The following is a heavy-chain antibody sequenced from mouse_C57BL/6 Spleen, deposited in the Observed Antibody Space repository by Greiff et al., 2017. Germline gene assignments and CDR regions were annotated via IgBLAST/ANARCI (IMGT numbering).Heavy chain of an antibody. CDR3: ARNYGNYGYAMDY. D-gene: IGHD2-1*01. J-gene: IGHJ4*01. V-gene: IGHV1-66*01. CDR2: IYPGSGNT. Sequence: VQLQQSGPELVKPGASVKISCKASGYSFTSYYIHWVKQRPGQGLEWIGWIYPGSGNTKYNEKFKGKATLTADTSSSTAYMQLSSLTSEDSAVYYCARNYGNYGYAMDYWGQGTSVTVSS. CDR1: GYSFTSYY.